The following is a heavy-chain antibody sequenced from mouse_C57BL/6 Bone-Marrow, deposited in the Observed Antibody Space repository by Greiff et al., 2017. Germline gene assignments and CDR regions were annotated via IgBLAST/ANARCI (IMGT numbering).Heavy chain of an antibody. V-gene: IGHV1-82*01. CDR3: AREDYDYPWFAY. J-gene: IGHJ3*01. D-gene: IGHD2-4*01. CDR2: IYPGDGDT. CDR1: GYAFSSSW. Sequence: VKLQESGPELVKPGASVKISCKASGYAFSSSWMNWVKQRPGKGLEWIGRIYPGDGDTNYNGKFKGKATLTADKSSSTAYMQLSSLTSEDSAVYFCAREDYDYPWFAYWGQGTLVTVSA.